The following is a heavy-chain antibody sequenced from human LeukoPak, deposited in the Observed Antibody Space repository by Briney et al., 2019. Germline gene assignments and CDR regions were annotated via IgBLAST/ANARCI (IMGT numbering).Heavy chain of an antibody. Sequence: GGSLRLSCATSGFTFSTYAIYWVRQAPGKGLEWVSAISASGAVTPYADSVKGRFSISRDNSNNKVYLQMNSLRADDTAVHYCAKRTTVSDDSYYFDYWGQGTLVTVSS. V-gene: IGHV3-23*01. CDR1: GFTFSTYA. J-gene: IGHJ4*02. CDR3: AKRTTVSDDSYYFDY. CDR2: ISASGAVT. D-gene: IGHD4-17*01.